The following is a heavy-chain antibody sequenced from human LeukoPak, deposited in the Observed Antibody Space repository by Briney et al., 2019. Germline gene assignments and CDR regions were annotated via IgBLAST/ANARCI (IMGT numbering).Heavy chain of an antibody. D-gene: IGHD4-17*01. CDR2: IYYSGST. CDR1: GGSISSHY. J-gene: IGHJ5*02. CDR3: ARGGTTVTPGLLWFDP. Sequence: SETLSLTCSVSGGSISSHYWSWIRQPPGKGLEWIGYIYYSGSTRYNPSLKSRVTISVDTSKNQFSLKLSSVAAADTAVYYCARGGTTVTPGLLWFDPWGQGTLVTVSS. V-gene: IGHV4-59*11.